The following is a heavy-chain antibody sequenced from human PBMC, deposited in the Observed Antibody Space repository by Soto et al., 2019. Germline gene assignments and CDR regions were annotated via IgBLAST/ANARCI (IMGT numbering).Heavy chain of an antibody. Sequence: ASVKVSCKASGYTFTGYYMHWVRQAPGQGLEGMGWINPNSGGTNYAQKFQGWVTMTRDTSISTAYMELSRLRSDDTAVYYCARDRAGVRGIVVVVAEPQGDDAFDIWGQGTMVTVSS. CDR1: GYTFTGYY. CDR3: ARDRAGVRGIVVVVAEPQGDDAFDI. CDR2: INPNSGGT. D-gene: IGHD2-15*01. J-gene: IGHJ3*02. V-gene: IGHV1-2*04.